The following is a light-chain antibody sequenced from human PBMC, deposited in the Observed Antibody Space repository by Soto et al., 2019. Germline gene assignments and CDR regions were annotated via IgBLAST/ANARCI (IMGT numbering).Light chain of an antibody. CDR2: KVS. CDR1: QSLVDSDGNTY. Sequence: DVVLTQSPLSLSVTLGQPASISCRSSQSLVDSDGNTYLNWFQQRPGQSPRRLIYKVSNRDSGVPDRFSGSGSDTDFTLKISRVVAEDVGVYYCMEGTHWPPWTFGQGTKVEIK. CDR3: MEGTHWPPWT. V-gene: IGKV2-30*01. J-gene: IGKJ1*01.